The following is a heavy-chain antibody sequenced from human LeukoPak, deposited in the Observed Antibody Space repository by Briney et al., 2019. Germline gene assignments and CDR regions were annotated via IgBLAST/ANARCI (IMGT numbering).Heavy chain of an antibody. D-gene: IGHD2-2*01. J-gene: IGHJ4*02. CDR2: IYYSGST. CDR3: ARQSVYCSSTSCYPGGPDY. Sequence: SETLSLTCTVSGGSISSSSYYWGWIRQPPGKGLEWIGSIYYSGSTYYNPSLKSRVTISVDTSKNQFSLKLSSVTAADTAVYYCARQSVYCSSTSCYPGGPDYWGQGTLVTVSS. V-gene: IGHV4-39*01. CDR1: GGSISSSSYY.